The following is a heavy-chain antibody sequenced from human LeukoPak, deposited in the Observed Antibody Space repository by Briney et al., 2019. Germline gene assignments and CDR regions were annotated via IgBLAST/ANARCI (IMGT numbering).Heavy chain of an antibody. CDR3: ARDLYGSYLGLDH. D-gene: IGHD2-15*01. CDR1: GITFSSYA. CDR2: ISYDGSNK. J-gene: IGHJ4*02. Sequence: GGSLRLSCAASGITFSSYAMHWVRQAPGKGLEWVAVISYDGSNKYYADSVKGRFTISRDNSKNTLYLQMNSLRAEDTAVYHCARDLYGSYLGLDHWGQGTLVTVSS. V-gene: IGHV3-30-3*01.